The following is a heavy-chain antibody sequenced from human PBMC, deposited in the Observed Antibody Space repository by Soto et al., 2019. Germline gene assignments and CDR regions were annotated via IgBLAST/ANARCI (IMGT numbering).Heavy chain of an antibody. D-gene: IGHD3-22*01. CDR1: GFTFSDYY. V-gene: IGHV3-11*01. J-gene: IGHJ4*02. Sequence: XVSLRLSCAASGFTFSDYYMSWIRQAPGKGLEWVSYISSSDSIIYYADSVKGRFTISRDNAKNSLYLQMNSLRAEDTAVYYCARDLGYYDSSGYFDYWGQGTLVTVSS. CDR2: ISSSDSII. CDR3: ARDLGYYDSSGYFDY.